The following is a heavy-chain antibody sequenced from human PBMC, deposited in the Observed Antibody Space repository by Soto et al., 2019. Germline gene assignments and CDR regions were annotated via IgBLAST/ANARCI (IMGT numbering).Heavy chain of an antibody. D-gene: IGHD1-26*01. Sequence: AXVKVSCKASGYTFTGYYMHWVRQAPGQGLEWMGWINPNSGGTNYAQKFQGWVTMTRDTSISTAYMELSRLRSDDTAVYYCAKALAGPVGFDYWGQGTLVTVSS. J-gene: IGHJ4*02. CDR1: GYTFTGYY. CDR2: INPNSGGT. CDR3: AKALAGPVGFDY. V-gene: IGHV1-2*04.